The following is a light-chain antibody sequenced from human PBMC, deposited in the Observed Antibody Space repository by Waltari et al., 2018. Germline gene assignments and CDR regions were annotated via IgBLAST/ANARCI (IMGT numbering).Light chain of an antibody. J-gene: IGKJ1*01. CDR1: QSISSY. CDR2: GAS. Sequence: EVVLTQSPATLSLSPGERAILSCRASQSISSYLEWYQQKPGKAPRLLIYGASNRAPGIPARFSGSGSGTDFTLTISSLEPEDFAVYYCQQRSGGPTFGQGTKVEIK. V-gene: IGKV3-11*01. CDR3: QQRSGGPT.